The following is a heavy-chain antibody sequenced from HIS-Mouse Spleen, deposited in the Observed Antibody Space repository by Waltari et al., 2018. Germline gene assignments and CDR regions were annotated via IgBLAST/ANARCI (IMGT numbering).Heavy chain of an antibody. V-gene: IGHV3-53*01. CDR3: ARGGLAAAGWYFDL. J-gene: IGHJ2*01. D-gene: IGHD6-13*01. CDR2: IYSGGST. CDR1: GVTVLSHY. Sequence: EVQLVESGGGLIQPGGSLSLSCAASGVTVLSHYIRWVRQAPGKGLEWVSVIYSGGSTYYADSVKGRFTISRDNSKNTLYLQMNSLRAEDTAVYYCARGGLAAAGWYFDLWGRGTLVTVSS.